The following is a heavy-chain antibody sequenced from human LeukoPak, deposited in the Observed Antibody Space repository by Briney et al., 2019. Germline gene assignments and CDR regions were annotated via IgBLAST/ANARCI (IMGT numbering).Heavy chain of an antibody. V-gene: IGHV3-30*04. CDR2: ISYDGSNK. CDR3: ARDFYGKDAFDI. Sequence: PGGSLRLSCAASGFTFSSYAMQWVRQAPGKGLEWVAVISYDGSNKYYADSVKGRFTISRDNSKNTLYLQMNSLRAEDTAVYYCARDFYGKDAFDIWGQGTMVTVSS. D-gene: IGHD1-14*01. J-gene: IGHJ3*02. CDR1: GFTFSSYA.